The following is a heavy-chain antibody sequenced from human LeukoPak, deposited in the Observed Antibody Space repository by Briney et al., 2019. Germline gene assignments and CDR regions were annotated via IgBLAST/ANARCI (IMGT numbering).Heavy chain of an antibody. CDR3: ARNMNAYCSSTSCYPGSFDY. J-gene: IGHJ4*02. D-gene: IGHD2-2*01. Sequence: GGSLRLSCAASGFTFSSYSMNWVRQAPGKGLEWVSSISSSSSYIYYADSVKGRFTISRDNAKNSLYLQMNSLRAEDMAVYYCARNMNAYCSSTSCYPGSFDYWGQGTLVTVSS. V-gene: IGHV3-21*01. CDR1: GFTFSSYS. CDR2: ISSSSSYI.